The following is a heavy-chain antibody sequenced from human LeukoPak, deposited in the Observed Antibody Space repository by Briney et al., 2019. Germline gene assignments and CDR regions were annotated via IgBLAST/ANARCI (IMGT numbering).Heavy chain of an antibody. CDR3: ARQFLGSPTTFDF. CDR1: GGSISTSSSYY. Sequence: PSETLSLTCTVSGGSISTSSSYYWGWIRQPPGRGLEWIGSIYYSGNTYYNPSLKSRVTISVDTSKNHFSLKLTSVTAADTALYYCARQFLGSPTTFDFWGQGTLVTVSS. J-gene: IGHJ4*02. V-gene: IGHV4-39*01. CDR2: IYYSGNT. D-gene: IGHD3-16*01.